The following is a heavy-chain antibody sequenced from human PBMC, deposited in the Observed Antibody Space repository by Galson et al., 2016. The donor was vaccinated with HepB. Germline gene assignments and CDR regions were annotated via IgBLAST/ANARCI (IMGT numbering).Heavy chain of an antibody. D-gene: IGHD3-16*02. J-gene: IGHJ6*01. CDR1: GYTFTTYD. CDR2: ISAGSGNT. Sequence: SVKVSCKASGYTFTTYDMHWVRQSPRQRLEWMGWISAGSGNTKFSENFQGRVTITRDTSARTHYMELSSLTSEDTAVYYCARDLIGNLDVWGQGTTVTVS. CDR3: ARDLIGNLDV. V-gene: IGHV1-3*01.